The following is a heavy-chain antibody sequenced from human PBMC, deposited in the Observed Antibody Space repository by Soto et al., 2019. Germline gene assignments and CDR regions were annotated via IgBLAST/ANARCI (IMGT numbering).Heavy chain of an antibody. J-gene: IGHJ6*03. Sequence: PGGSLRLSCAASGFTFSNAWMSWVRQAPGKGLEWVGRIKSKTDGGTTDYAAPVKGRFTISRDDSKNTLYLQMNSLKTEDTAVYYCTTGGYGGAPHYYYSYMDVWGKGTTVTVSS. CDR1: GFTFSNAW. CDR3: TTGGYGGAPHYYYSYMDV. V-gene: IGHV3-15*01. CDR2: IKSKTDGGTT. D-gene: IGHD4-17*01.